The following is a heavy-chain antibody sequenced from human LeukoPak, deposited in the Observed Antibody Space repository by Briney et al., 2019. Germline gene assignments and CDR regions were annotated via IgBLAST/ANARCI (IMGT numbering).Heavy chain of an antibody. V-gene: IGHV3-9*03. CDR1: GFAFDDYA. CDR2: ITWNSRSV. Sequence: PGRSLRLSCAASGFAFDDYAMHWVRQAPGKGPEWVSGITWNSRSVAYADSVKGRFTISRDNAKKSLYLQMKSLRPDDMALYYCVKDLQYQLIGGTFDHWGQGTLVTVSS. CDR3: VKDLQYQLIGGTFDH. D-gene: IGHD2-2*01. J-gene: IGHJ4*02.